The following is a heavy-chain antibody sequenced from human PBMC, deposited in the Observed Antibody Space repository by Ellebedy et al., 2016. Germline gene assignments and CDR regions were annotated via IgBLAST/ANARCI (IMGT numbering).Heavy chain of an antibody. D-gene: IGHD2-15*01. V-gene: IGHV3-30*03. CDR1: GFTFSSYG. Sequence: GGSLRLSXAASGFTFSSYGMHWVRQAPGKGLEWVAVISYDGSNKYYADSVKGRFTISRDNSKNTLYLQMNSLRAEDTAVYYCARDQEAVVAATDYWGQGTLVTVSS. J-gene: IGHJ4*02. CDR2: ISYDGSNK. CDR3: ARDQEAVVAATDY.